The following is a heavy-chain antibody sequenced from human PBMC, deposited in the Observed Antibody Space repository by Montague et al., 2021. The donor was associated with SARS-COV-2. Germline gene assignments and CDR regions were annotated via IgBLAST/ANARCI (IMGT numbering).Heavy chain of an antibody. CDR2: TNYRSKWTS. Sequence: CAISGDSVWSNTAAWNWVRQSPSGGLEWLGRTNYRSKWTSDYATSVEGRISIDPDTSKNQFFLHLRSVTPEDTGVYYCVRDTGSAQAGFDAWGQGTLVTVAS. CDR3: VRDTGSAQAGFDA. J-gene: IGHJ4*02. V-gene: IGHV6-1*01. CDR1: GDSVWSNTAA. D-gene: IGHD4-17*01.